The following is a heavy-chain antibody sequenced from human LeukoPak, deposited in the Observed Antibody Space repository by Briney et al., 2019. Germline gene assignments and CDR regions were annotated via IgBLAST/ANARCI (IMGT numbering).Heavy chain of an antibody. CDR2: IIPIFGTA. J-gene: IGHJ4*02. CDR3: AKDQLEGVGATVSD. CDR1: GGTFSSYA. D-gene: IGHD1-26*01. V-gene: IGHV1-69*05. Sequence: ASVKVSRKASGGTFSSYAISWVRQAPGQGLEWMGGIIPIFGTANYAQKFQGRVTITTDESTSTAYMELSSLRAEDTAVYYCAKDQLEGVGATVSDWGQGTLVTVSS.